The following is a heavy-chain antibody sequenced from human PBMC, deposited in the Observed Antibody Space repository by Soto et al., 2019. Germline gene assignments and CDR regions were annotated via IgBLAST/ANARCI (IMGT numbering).Heavy chain of an antibody. CDR1: RFTFSDYD. CDR3: ARGVRQFDY. J-gene: IGHJ4*02. D-gene: IGHD3-10*01. V-gene: IGHV3-11*05. CDR2: ISPSTSYT. Sequence: GGSLRLSCAASRFTFSDYDMSWIRQAQGKGLEWISYISPSTSYTDFADSVKGRFTISRDNAKNSLYLQMNSLRAEDTAVYYCARGVRQFDYWGQGTLVTVSS.